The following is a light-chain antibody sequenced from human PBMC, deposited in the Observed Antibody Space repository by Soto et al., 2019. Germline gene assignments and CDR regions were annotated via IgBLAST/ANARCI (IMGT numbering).Light chain of an antibody. CDR1: QSIINY. CDR3: QQSYSTPRT. J-gene: IGKJ1*01. CDR2: AAS. V-gene: IGKV1-39*01. Sequence: DIQMTQSPSSLSASVGYRVIITCRTSQSIINYLNWYQHKPGKAPKVLISAASNLQSGVPSRFSGSGSGTVFTLTISSLQPEDFATYYCQQSYSTPRTFGQGTKVDIK.